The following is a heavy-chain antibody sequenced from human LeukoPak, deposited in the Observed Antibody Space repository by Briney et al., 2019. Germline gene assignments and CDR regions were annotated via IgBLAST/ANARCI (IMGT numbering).Heavy chain of an antibody. CDR2: ISGSGGGT. D-gene: IGHD5-18*01. CDR1: GFTFSSYA. Sequence: GGSLTLSCAASGFTFSSYAMSWVRHAPGKGLEWVSAISGSGGGTYYADSVKGRLTISRDNSKNTLYLQMNSLRAEDTAVYYCARGVLGDTAMEYFGYWGQGTLVTVSS. V-gene: IGHV3-23*01. CDR3: ARGVLGDTAMEYFGY. J-gene: IGHJ4*02.